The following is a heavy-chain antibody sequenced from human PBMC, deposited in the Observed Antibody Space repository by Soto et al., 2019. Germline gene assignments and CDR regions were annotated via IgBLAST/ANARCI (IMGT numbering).Heavy chain of an antibody. Sequence: PGGSLRLSCAASGFTFSSYAMSWVRQAPGKGLEWVSAISGSGGSTYYADSVKGRFTISRDNYKNPLYLQMNSLRDEDTAVYYCATSVVDYDRSAYGYWGKGPLVTV. CDR2: ISGSGGST. V-gene: IGHV3-23*01. CDR3: ATSVVDYDRSAYGY. CDR1: GFTFSSYA. J-gene: IGHJ4*02. D-gene: IGHD3-22*01.